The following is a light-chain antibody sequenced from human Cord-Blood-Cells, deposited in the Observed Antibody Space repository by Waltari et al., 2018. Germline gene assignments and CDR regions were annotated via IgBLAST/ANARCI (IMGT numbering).Light chain of an antibody. CDR1: QSVSSN. CDR3: QQYNNWPPLT. CDR2: GAS. J-gene: IGKJ4*01. Sequence: EIVMTQSPATLSVSPGERATLSCRASQSVSSNLAWYQQKPGQAPRLLIYGASTRATGIPARFSGSGSGTGFTLTISSLQSEDFAVYYCQQYNNWPPLTFGGRTKVEIK. V-gene: IGKV3-15*01.